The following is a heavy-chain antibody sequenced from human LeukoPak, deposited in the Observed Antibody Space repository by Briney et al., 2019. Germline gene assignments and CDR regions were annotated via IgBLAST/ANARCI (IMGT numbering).Heavy chain of an antibody. CDR3: ARDLGLRGGVVTSSYYYYYYGMDV. CDR2: ISAYNGNT. CDR1: GYTFTRFG. V-gene: IGHV1-18*01. Sequence: ASVKVSCTASGYTFTRFGIRWVRQAPGQGLEWMGWISAYNGNTNYAQKLQGRVTMTTDTSTSTAYMELRSLRSDDTAVYYCARDLGLRGGVVTSSYYYYYYGMDVWGQGTTVTVSS. D-gene: IGHD3-3*01. J-gene: IGHJ6*02.